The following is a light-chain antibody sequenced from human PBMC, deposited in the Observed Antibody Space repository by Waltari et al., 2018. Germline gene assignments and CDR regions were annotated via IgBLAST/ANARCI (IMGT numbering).Light chain of an antibody. CDR2: AAS. J-gene: IGKJ2*01. Sequence: EIVLTQSPVTLSLSPGERATLPCRASQTVSSIYLAWYQQKPGQATRLLIYAASSRATSIPDRFSGSGSGTDFSLTISRLEPEDFAVYYCHQYGTSYTFGQGTKLEIK. CDR3: HQYGTSYT. V-gene: IGKV3-20*01. CDR1: QTVSSIY.